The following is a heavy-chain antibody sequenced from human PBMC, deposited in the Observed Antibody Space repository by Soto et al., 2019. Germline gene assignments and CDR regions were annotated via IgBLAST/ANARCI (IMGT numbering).Heavy chain of an antibody. J-gene: IGHJ5*02. CDR1: GFTFSYYE. V-gene: IGHV3-48*03. CDR3: ARDTGRASADL. D-gene: IGHD6-13*01. Sequence: EVQLAESGGDLVQPGGSLRLSCVGSGFTFSYYEMNWVRQAPGKGLERVAFISHTDRLTHYPDSVKGRFTISRDNAKNSLYLEMTNLRVVDTAVYYCARDTGRASADLWGQGTLVSVSS. CDR2: ISHTDRLT.